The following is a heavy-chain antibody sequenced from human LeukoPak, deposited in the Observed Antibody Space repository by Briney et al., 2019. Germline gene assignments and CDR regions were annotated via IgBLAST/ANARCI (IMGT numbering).Heavy chain of an antibody. V-gene: IGHV3-30*18. CDR2: ISYDGSNK. CDR1: GFTFSSYG. CDR3: AKDREWELPDAFDI. Sequence: GRSLRLSCAASGFTFSSYGMHWVRQAPGKGLEWVAVISYDGSNKYYADSVKGRFTISGDNSKNTLYLQMNSLRAEDTAVYYCAKDREWELPDAFDIWGQGTMVTVSS. D-gene: IGHD1-26*01. J-gene: IGHJ3*02.